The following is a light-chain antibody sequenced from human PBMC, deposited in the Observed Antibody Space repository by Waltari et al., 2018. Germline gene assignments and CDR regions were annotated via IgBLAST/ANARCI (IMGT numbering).Light chain of an antibody. V-gene: IGLV1-40*01. CDR2: GST. CDR1: GSNIGAGYD. Sequence: QSVLTQPPSVSGAPGQRVTISCTGSGSNIGAGYDVHWYQQLPRAAPKLLIYGSTSRPLGVPDRFFGSTSGTSASLAITGLLAEDEADYYCQSYDTSLRVVFGGGTKLTVL. J-gene: IGLJ2*01. CDR3: QSYDTSLRVV.